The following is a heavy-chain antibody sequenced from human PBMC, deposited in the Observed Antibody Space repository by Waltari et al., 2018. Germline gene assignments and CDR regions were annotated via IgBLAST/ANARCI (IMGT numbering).Heavy chain of an antibody. CDR3: ARHPDSGSYYGLYYFDY. V-gene: IGHV3-21*01. CDR2: ISSSSSYI. D-gene: IGHD1-26*01. Sequence: EVQLVESGGGLVKPGGSLRLSCAASGFTFSSYSMNWVRQAPGKGLEWVSSISSSSSYIYYADSVKGRFTISRDNAKNSLYLQMNSLRAEDTAVYYCARHPDSGSYYGLYYFDYWGQGTLVTVSS. J-gene: IGHJ4*02. CDR1: GFTFSSYS.